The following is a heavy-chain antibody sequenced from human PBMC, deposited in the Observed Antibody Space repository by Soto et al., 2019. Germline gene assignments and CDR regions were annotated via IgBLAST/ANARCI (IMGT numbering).Heavy chain of an antibody. J-gene: IGHJ5*02. CDR1: GGSISSSSYY. CDR2: IYYSGST. V-gene: IGHV4-39*01. Sequence: QLQLQESGPGLVKPSETLSLTGTVSGGSISSSSYYWGWIRQPPGKGLEWIGSIYYSGSTYYNPSLKSRVTISVDTSKNQFSLKLSSVTAADTAVYYCARSLRLGWFDPWGQGTLVTVSS. CDR3: ARSLRLGWFDP. D-gene: IGHD2-21*01.